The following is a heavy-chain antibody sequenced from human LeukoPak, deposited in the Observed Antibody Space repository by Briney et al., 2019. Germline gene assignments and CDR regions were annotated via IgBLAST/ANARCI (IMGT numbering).Heavy chain of an antibody. CDR1: GFTFSSFG. Sequence: PGGSLRLSCTASGFTFSSFGMTWVRQAPGKGLQLVAAIGGSAGGTQYADSVRGRFTISRDNAKNSLYLQMNSLRAEDTAVYYCARDLGEYYDILTGWREGTYFDYWGQGTLVTVSS. D-gene: IGHD3-9*01. CDR3: ARDLGEYYDILTGWREGTYFDY. J-gene: IGHJ4*02. CDR2: IGGSAGGT. V-gene: IGHV3-23*01.